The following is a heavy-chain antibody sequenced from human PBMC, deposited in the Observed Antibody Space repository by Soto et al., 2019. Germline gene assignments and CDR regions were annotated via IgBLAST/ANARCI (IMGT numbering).Heavy chain of an antibody. V-gene: IGHV1-58*02. J-gene: IGHJ4*02. CDR2: IVVGSGNT. CDR3: AKAGGRASYYFDY. D-gene: IGHD6-25*01. CDR1: GFTFTSSA. Sequence: SVKVSCKASGFTFTSSAMQWVRQARGQRLEWIGWIVVGSGNTNYAQKFQERVTITRDMSTSTAYMELSSLRAEDTAVYYCAKAGGRASYYFDYWGQGTLVTVSS.